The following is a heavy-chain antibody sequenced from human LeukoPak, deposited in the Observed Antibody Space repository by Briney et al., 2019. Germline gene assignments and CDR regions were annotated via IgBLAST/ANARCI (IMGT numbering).Heavy chain of an antibody. Sequence: GRSLRLSCTVSGFNFKTYAMHWVRQAPGRGLEWVAVISFDGSNKYFADSVDGRFAISRDDSKNTMTLYLNSLRVDDTANCVRGSYSSGWYWYFDYWGQGTLVTVSS. J-gene: IGHJ4*02. V-gene: IGHV3-30-3*02. D-gene: IGHD6-19*01. CDR1: GFNFKTYA. CDR2: ISFDGSNK. CDR3: GSYSSGWYWYFDY.